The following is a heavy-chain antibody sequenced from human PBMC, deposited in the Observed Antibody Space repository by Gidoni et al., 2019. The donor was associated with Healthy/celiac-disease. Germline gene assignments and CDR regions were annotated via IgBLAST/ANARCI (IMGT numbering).Heavy chain of an antibody. D-gene: IGHD3-16*01. Sequence: QVQLQQWGEGLLKPSETLSLTCAVYGGSFSGYYWSWIRQPPGKGLEWIGEINHSGSTNYNPSLKSRVTISVDTSKNQFSLKLSSVTAADAAVYYCARGRAGPGGGRIANFDYWGQGTLVTVSS. V-gene: IGHV4-34*01. CDR1: GGSFSGYY. CDR3: ARGRAGPGGGRIANFDY. CDR2: INHSGST. J-gene: IGHJ4*02.